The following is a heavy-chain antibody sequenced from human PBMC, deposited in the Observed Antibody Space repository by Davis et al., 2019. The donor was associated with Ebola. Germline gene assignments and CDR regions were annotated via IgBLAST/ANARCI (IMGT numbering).Heavy chain of an antibody. CDR1: GFTFSSYA. V-gene: IGHV3-64D*06. CDR3: VKGGRGIAAAHSLFDY. Sequence: PGGSLRLSCSASGFTFSSYAMHWVRQAPGKGLEYVSAISSNGGSTYYADSVKGRFTISRDNSKNTLYLQMSSLRAEDTAVYYCVKGGRGIAAAHSLFDYWGQGTLVTVSS. D-gene: IGHD6-13*01. J-gene: IGHJ4*02. CDR2: ISSNGGST.